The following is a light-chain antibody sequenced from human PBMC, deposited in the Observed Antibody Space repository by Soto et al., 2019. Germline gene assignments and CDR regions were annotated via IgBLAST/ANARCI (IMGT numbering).Light chain of an antibody. V-gene: IGKV3-15*01. CDR2: GAS. CDR1: QSVSSN. Sequence: EIVMTQSPATLSVSPGERATLSCRASQSVSSNVAWYQQKPGQAPRLLIYGASTRATGIPARFSGSGSGTEFSLFISSLQSEDFAVYYCQQYNNWPYTFGQGTKLEIK. J-gene: IGKJ2*01. CDR3: QQYNNWPYT.